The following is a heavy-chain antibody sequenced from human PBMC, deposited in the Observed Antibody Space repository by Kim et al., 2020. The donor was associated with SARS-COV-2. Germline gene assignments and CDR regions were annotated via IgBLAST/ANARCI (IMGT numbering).Heavy chain of an antibody. D-gene: IGHD3-22*01. Sequence: ASVKVSCKVFGYTFNRYAMNWVRQAPGQGLEWMGWINTNTGKPTYAQAFTGRFVFSLDTSDSTAFLQISSLKAEDTAMYYCARSYYDNNGHGDDFDSWGQGTLVTVSS. V-gene: IGHV7-4-1*02. CDR1: GYTFNRYA. CDR3: ARSYYDNNGHGDDFDS. J-gene: IGHJ4*02. CDR2: INTNTGKP.